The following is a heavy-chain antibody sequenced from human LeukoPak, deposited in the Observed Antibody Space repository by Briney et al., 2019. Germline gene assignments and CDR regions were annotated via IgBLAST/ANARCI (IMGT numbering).Heavy chain of an antibody. D-gene: IGHD5-18*01. Sequence: ASVKVSCKASGYTFTGYYMHWVRQAPGQGLEWMGWINPNSGGTNYAQKFQGRVTMTRDTSISTDYMELSRLRSDDTAVYYCASADTAMVVIDYWGQGTLVTVSS. CDR3: ASADTAMVVIDY. CDR1: GYTFTGYY. CDR2: INPNSGGT. J-gene: IGHJ4*02. V-gene: IGHV1-2*02.